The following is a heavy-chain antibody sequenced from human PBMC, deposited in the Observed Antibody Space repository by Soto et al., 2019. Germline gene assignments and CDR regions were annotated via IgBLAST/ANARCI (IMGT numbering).Heavy chain of an antibody. J-gene: IGHJ6*02. Sequence: QAKLVQSGAAVKKPGASVRVSCKASGYTFNSYGISWVRQAHGQGFEWLGWISPYNDDTKYAQRLKGSVTMRTDTSSRKSFMHLRSLRSDDSAVYFCARGCYYDSSGSRNYHYYGMDVWGQGTTVTVSS. D-gene: IGHD3-22*01. V-gene: IGHV1-18*01. CDR1: GYTFNSYG. CDR2: ISPYNDDT. CDR3: ARGCYYDSSGSRNYHYYGMDV.